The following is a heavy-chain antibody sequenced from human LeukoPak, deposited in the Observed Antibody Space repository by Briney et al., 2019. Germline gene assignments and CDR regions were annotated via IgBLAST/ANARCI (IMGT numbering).Heavy chain of an antibody. D-gene: IGHD6-19*01. V-gene: IGHV3-23*01. Sequence: PGGSLRLSCAASEFTFNIYAMNWVRQAPGKGLEWVSSISGSGGSTSYADSVKGRFTISRDNSKNTLYLQMNSLTADDTAVYYCARSQQTVYSNGWYAPVPDYWGQGTLVTVSS. CDR2: ISGSGGST. CDR1: EFTFNIYA. J-gene: IGHJ4*02. CDR3: ARSQQTVYSNGWYAPVPDY.